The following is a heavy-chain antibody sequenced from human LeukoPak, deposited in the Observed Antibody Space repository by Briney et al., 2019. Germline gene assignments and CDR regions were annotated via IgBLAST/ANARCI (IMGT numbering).Heavy chain of an antibody. Sequence: SETLSLTCTVSGGSISSGSYYWSWIRQPAGKGLEWIGRIYTSGSTNYNPSLKSRVTISVDTSKNQFSLKLSSVTAADTAAYYCAREASYDSLEDAFDIWGQGTMVTVSS. J-gene: IGHJ3*02. D-gene: IGHD3-22*01. CDR2: IYTSGST. CDR3: AREASYDSLEDAFDI. CDR1: GGSISSGSYY. V-gene: IGHV4-61*02.